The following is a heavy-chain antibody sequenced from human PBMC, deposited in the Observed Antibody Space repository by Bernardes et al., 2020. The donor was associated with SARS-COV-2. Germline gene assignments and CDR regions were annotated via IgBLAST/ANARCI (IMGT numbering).Heavy chain of an antibody. Sequence: SETLSLTCTVSGGSVSSSSYYWGWIRQPPGKGLESIGILHYSGATFYNPSLKSRVTMSVDTSRNQFSLKLSYVTAADTAVFYCAREIYNTGWHHFDYWGQGTLVTVSP. V-gene: IGHV4-39*01. D-gene: IGHD6-19*01. CDR3: AREIYNTGWHHFDY. CDR1: GGSVSSSSYY. CDR2: LHYSGAT. J-gene: IGHJ4*02.